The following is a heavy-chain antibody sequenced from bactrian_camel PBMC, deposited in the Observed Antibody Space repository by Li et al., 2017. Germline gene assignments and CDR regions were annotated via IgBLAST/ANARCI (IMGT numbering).Heavy chain of an antibody. J-gene: IGHJ4*01. Sequence: HVQLVESGGGSVQAGGSLRLSCVASGDTMGRYCMGWFRQIPDKEREGVAGLESDGSTAYADSVKGRFTISKDASKNTVYLKMDDLKPDDTAIYYCAARYSEYCYRRIIDFGEWGQGTQVTVS. CDR3: AARYSEYCYRRIIDFGE. D-gene: IGHD3*01. CDR1: GDTMGRYC. CDR2: LESDGST. V-gene: IGHV3S9*01.